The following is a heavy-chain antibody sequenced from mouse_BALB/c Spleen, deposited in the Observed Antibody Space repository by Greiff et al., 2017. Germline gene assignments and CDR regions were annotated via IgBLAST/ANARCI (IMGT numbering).Heavy chain of an antibody. CDR2: IDPSDSET. Sequence: QVQLQQPGAELVKPGAPVKLSCKASGYTFTSYWMNWVKQRPGRGLEWIGRIDPSDSETHYNQKFKDKATLTVDKSSSTAYIQLSSLTSEDSAVYYCAREEEYGNFAMDYWGQGTSVTVSS. J-gene: IGHJ4*01. D-gene: IGHD2-1*01. V-gene: IGHV1-69*02. CDR3: AREEEYGNFAMDY. CDR1: GYTFTSYW.